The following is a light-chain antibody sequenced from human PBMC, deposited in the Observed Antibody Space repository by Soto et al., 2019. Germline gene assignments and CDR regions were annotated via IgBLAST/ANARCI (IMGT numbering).Light chain of an antibody. V-gene: IGLV1-44*01. CDR2: SNN. CDR3: AAWDDSLNGVV. J-gene: IGLJ2*01. CDR1: SSNIGSNA. Sequence: QAVVTQPPSASGAPGQRVTISCSGSSSNIGSNAVNWYQQFPGTAPKLLIYSNNQRPSGVPDRFSGSKSGTSASLAISGLQSEEEADYYCAAWDDSLNGVVFGGGTKLTVL.